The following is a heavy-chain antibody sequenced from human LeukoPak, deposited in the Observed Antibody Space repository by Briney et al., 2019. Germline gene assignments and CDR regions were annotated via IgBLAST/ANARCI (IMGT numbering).Heavy chain of an antibody. CDR2: INPNSGDT. CDR3: ARGGITHWAFDI. Sequence: ASVKVSCKASGYIFTGYYMHWVRQAPGQGLEWMGWINPNSGDTNYAQKFQGRVTMTRDTSISTAYMELSRLRSDDTAVYYCARGGITHWAFDIWGQGTMVTVSS. J-gene: IGHJ3*02. D-gene: IGHD3-10*01. CDR1: GYIFTGYY. V-gene: IGHV1-2*02.